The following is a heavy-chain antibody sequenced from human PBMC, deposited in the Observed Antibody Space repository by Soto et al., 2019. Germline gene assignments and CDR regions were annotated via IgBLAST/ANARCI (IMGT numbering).Heavy chain of an antibody. J-gene: IGHJ4*02. CDR2: ISGSGGST. CDR3: ARDPAYSSSSPDPFFDY. CDR1: GFTFSSYA. Sequence: GGSLRLSCAASGFTFSSYAMSWVRQAPGKGLEWVSAISGSGGSTYYADSVKGRFTISRDNSKNTLYLQMNSLRAEDTAVYYCARDPAYSSSSPDPFFDYWGQGTLVTVSS. V-gene: IGHV3-23*01. D-gene: IGHD6-6*01.